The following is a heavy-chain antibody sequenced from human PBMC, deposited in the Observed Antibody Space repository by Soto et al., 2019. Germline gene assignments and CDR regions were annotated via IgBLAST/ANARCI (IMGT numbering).Heavy chain of an antibody. CDR3: AKSIAAASTGNWFDP. CDR1: GYSFTSYW. V-gene: IGHV5-10-1*01. D-gene: IGHD6-13*01. CDR2: IDPSDSYT. J-gene: IGHJ5*02. Sequence: PGESLKISCKGSGYSFTSYWISWVRQMPGKGLEWMGRIDPSDSYTNYSPSFQGHVTISADKSISTAYLQWSSLKASDTAMYYCAKSIAAASTGNWFDPWGQGTLVTVSS.